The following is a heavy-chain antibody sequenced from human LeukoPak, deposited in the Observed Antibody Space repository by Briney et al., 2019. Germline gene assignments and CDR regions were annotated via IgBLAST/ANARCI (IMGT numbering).Heavy chain of an antibody. CDR2: MNPNSGNT. D-gene: IGHD6-19*01. Sequence: ASVKVSCKASGYTFTSYDINWVRQATGQGLEWMGWMNPNSGNTGYAQKFQGRVTMTRSTSISTAYMELSSLRSEDTAVYYCARHSSGWYGGNWFDPWGQGTLVTVSS. CDR1: GYTFTSYD. J-gene: IGHJ5*02. CDR3: ARHSSGWYGGNWFDP. V-gene: IGHV1-8*01.